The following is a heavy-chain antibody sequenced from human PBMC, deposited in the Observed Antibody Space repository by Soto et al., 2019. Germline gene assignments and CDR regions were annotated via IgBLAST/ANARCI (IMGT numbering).Heavy chain of an antibody. D-gene: IGHD3-3*01. CDR1: GGSFSGYY. J-gene: IGHJ6*02. Sequence: SETLSLTCAVYGGSFSGYYWSWIRQPPGKGLEWIGEINHSGSTSYNPSLKSRVTISVDTSKNQFSLKLSSVTAADTAVYYCARRYYDFWSGSHYYYYYGMDVWGQGTTVTVSS. V-gene: IGHV4-34*01. CDR3: ARRYYDFWSGSHYYYYYGMDV. CDR2: INHSGST.